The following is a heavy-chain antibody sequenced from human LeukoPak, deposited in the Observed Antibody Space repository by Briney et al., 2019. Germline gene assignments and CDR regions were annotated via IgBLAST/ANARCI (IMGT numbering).Heavy chain of an antibody. D-gene: IGHD2-21*01. CDR1: GGSISSSSYY. J-gene: IGHJ4*02. CDR2: IYHSGST. Sequence: PSETLSLTCTVSGGSISSSSYYWGWIRQPPGKGLEWIGSIYHSGSTYYNPSLKSRVTISVDTSKNQFSLKLSSVTAADTAVYYCARGSDYCGGDCYDYWGQGTLVTVSS. V-gene: IGHV4-39*07. CDR3: ARGSDYCGGDCYDY.